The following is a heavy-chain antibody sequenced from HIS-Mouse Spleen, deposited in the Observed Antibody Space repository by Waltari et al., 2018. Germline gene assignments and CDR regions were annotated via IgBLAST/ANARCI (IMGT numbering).Heavy chain of an antibody. J-gene: IGHJ2*01. Sequence: QLQLQESGPGLVKPSETLSLTCTVSGGSISSSSYYWGWIRQPPGKGLEWIGRIYYSGSTYYNPSRKRRLTISVDTSKNQFSLKLSSVTAADTAVYYCAREIPYSSSWYDWYFDLWGRGTLVTVSS. CDR3: AREIPYSSSWYDWYFDL. CDR2: IYYSGST. D-gene: IGHD6-13*01. V-gene: IGHV4-39*07. CDR1: GGSISSSSYY.